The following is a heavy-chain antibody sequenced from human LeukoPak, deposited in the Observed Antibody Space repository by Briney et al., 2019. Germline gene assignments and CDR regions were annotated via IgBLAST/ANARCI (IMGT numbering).Heavy chain of an antibody. CDR3: ARVPFYSSDSSGYY. CDR1: GYTFTSYD. V-gene: IGHV1-8*03. D-gene: IGHD6-25*01. CDR2: MNPNSGNT. J-gene: IGHJ4*02. Sequence: ASVKVSCKASGYTFTSYDINWVRQATGQGLEWMGWMNPNSGNTGYAQKFQGRVTITRNTSISTAYMELSSLRSEDTAVYYCARVPFYSSDSSGYYWGQGTLVTVSS.